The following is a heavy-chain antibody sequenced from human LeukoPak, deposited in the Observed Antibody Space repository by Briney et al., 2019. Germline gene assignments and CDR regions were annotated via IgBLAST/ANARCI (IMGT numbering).Heavy chain of an antibody. D-gene: IGHD3-3*01. CDR3: ARDPYYDFWSGYGKKGYFDY. Sequence: ASVKVSCKASGGTFSSYAISWVRQAPGQGLEWMGWISAYNGNTNYAQKLQGRVTMTTDTSTSTAYMELRSLRSDDTAVYYCARDPYYDFWSGYGKKGYFDYWGQGTLVTVSS. J-gene: IGHJ4*02. V-gene: IGHV1-18*01. CDR2: ISAYNGNT. CDR1: GGTFSSYA.